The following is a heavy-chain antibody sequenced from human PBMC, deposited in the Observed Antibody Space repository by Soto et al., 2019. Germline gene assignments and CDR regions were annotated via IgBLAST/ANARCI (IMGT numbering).Heavy chain of an antibody. Sequence: ESLKISCKGSGYGFTSYWIGWVRQMPGKGLEWMGIIYPGDSDTRYSPSFQGQVTISADKSISTAYLQWSSLKASDTDMYYCARVKHTAMVGDWYFDLWGRGTLVTVSS. J-gene: IGHJ2*01. CDR1: GYGFTSYW. V-gene: IGHV5-51*01. D-gene: IGHD5-18*01. CDR2: IYPGDSDT. CDR3: ARVKHTAMVGDWYFDL.